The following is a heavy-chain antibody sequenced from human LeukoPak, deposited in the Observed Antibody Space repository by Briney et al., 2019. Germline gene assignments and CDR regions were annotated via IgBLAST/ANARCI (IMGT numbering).Heavy chain of an antibody. CDR3: ARFHYGSGSFDY. J-gene: IGHJ4*02. D-gene: IGHD3-10*01. CDR2: ISSSGSTI. Sequence: GGSLRLSCAASGFTFSSYEMNWVRQAPGKGLEWVSYISSSGSTIYYADSVKGRFTISRDNAKNSLYLQMNSLRAEDTTVYDCARFHYGSGSFDYWGQGTLVTVSS. V-gene: IGHV3-48*03. CDR1: GFTFSSYE.